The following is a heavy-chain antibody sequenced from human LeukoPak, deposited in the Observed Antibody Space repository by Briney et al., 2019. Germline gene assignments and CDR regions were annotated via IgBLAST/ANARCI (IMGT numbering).Heavy chain of an antibody. D-gene: IGHD1-1*01. CDR1: GFSFSSYI. J-gene: IGHJ6*02. CDR2: ISSSRSTI. V-gene: IGHV3-48*02. Sequence: GGSLRLSCAASGFSFSSYIMNWVRQAPGKGLEWVSYISSSRSTIYYADSVKGRFTISRDNAKNSLYLQMNSLRDEDTAMYYCARIIPRSGSSDYYGMDVWGQGTTVTVSS. CDR3: ARIIPRSGSSDYYGMDV.